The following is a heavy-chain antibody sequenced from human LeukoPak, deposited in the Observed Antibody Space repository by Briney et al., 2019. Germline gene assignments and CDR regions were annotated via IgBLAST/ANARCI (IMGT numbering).Heavy chain of an antibody. D-gene: IGHD3-10*01. J-gene: IGHJ4*02. CDR2: INPSGGST. Sequence: GASVKVSCKASGYTFTSYYMHWVRQAPGQGLEWMGIINPSGGSTSYAQKFQGRLTMTRDTSISTAYMELSSLRSEDTAVYYCARGQGSTAAADYWGQGTLVTVSS. CDR3: ARGQGSTAAADY. V-gene: IGHV1-46*01. CDR1: GYTFTSYY.